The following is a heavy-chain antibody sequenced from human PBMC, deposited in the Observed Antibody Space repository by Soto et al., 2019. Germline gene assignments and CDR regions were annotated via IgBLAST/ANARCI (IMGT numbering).Heavy chain of an antibody. CDR2: ISAYNGNT. D-gene: IGHD6-6*01. V-gene: IGHV1-18*01. Sequence: VASVKVSCKASGYTFTSYGISWVRQAPGQGLEWMGWISAYNGNTNYAQKLQGRVTMTTDTSTSTAYMELRSLRSDDTAVYYCARAGAASPGYYYYYYGMDVWGQGTTVTVSS. J-gene: IGHJ6*02. CDR3: ARAGAASPGYYYYYYGMDV. CDR1: GYTFTSYG.